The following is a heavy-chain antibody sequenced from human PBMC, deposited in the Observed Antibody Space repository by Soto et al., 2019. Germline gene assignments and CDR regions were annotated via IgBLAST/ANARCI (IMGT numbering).Heavy chain of an antibody. Sequence: EVQLVESGGGLVQPGRSLRLSCAASGFSLDGYAMNWVRQPPGKGLEWVSGSSWNSGNIDYADSVKGRFTISRDNAKNSLYLQMNSLRAEDTALYYCVKASTYSSSQGWFDPWGQGTMVTVSS. J-gene: IGHJ5*02. V-gene: IGHV3-9*01. CDR3: VKASTYSSSQGWFDP. CDR1: GFSLDGYA. D-gene: IGHD6-6*01. CDR2: SSWNSGNI.